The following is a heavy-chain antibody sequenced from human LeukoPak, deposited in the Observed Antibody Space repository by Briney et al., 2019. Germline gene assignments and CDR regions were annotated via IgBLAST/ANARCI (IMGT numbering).Heavy chain of an antibody. CDR1: GFTFSSYA. Sequence: LGGSLRLSCAASGFTFSSYAMSWVRQAPGKGLEWVSAISGSGGSTYYADSVKGRFTISRDNSKNTLYLQMNSLRAEDTAVYYCAKGITMVRGPEPNFDYWGQGTLVTVSS. CDR3: AKGITMVRGPEPNFDY. D-gene: IGHD3-10*01. V-gene: IGHV3-23*01. CDR2: ISGSGGST. J-gene: IGHJ4*02.